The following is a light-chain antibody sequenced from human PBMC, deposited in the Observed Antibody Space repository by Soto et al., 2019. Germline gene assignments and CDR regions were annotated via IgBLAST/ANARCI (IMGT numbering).Light chain of an antibody. Sequence: QSVLTQPPSVSGAPGQRVTISCTGSSSNIGAGYDVHWYQQLPGTAPKLLIYGNSNRPSGVPDRFSGSKSGTSASLAFTGLQAEDEADYYCQSYDSSVSGDVVFGGGTKLTVL. CDR2: GNS. CDR1: SSNIGAGYD. V-gene: IGLV1-40*01. CDR3: QSYDSSVSGDVV. J-gene: IGLJ2*01.